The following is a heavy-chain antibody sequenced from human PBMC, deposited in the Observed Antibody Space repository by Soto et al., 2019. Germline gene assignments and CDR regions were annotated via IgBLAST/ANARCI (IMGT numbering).Heavy chain of an antibody. V-gene: IGHV3-23*01. D-gene: IGHD2-21*01. CDR1: GFTFSNYA. Sequence: EVYLLESGGGLVQPGGSLRLSCAASGFTFSNYAMTWVRQAPGKGLEWVSSINGGGDTTYYEDSVKGRFSISRDNSKNTLFLQMNSLRGEDTATYYCAKGVVFTPGREDYWGQGTLVTVSS. J-gene: IGHJ4*02. CDR3: AKGVVFTPGREDY. CDR2: INGGGDTT.